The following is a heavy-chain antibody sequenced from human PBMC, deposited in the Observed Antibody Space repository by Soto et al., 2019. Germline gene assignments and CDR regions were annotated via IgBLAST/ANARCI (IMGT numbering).Heavy chain of an antibody. CDR2: IYPGDSDT. CDR1: GYSFTIYW. CDR3: ARPSSGWCRRLDAFDI. D-gene: IGHD6-19*01. J-gene: IGHJ3*02. V-gene: IGHV5-51*01. Sequence: PGESLKISCKGSGYSFTIYWIGWVRQMPGKGLEWMGIIYPGDSDTRYSPSFQGQVTISADKSISTAYLQWSSLKASDTAMYYCARPSSGWCRRLDAFDIWGQGTMVTVSS.